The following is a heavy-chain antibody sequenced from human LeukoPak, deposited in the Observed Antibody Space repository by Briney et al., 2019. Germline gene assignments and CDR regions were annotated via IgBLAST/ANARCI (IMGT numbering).Heavy chain of an antibody. CDR1: GDSISSSDW. V-gene: IGHV4/OR15-8*01. D-gene: IGHD3-10*01. J-gene: IGHJ3*02. CDR2: IHHSGSA. Sequence: PSETLSLTCVVSGDSISSSDWWSWIRQPPGKGLEWIGEIHHSGSASYNPSLKSRVTISVDKSKSQFSLKLTSVTAADTATYYCSRGEGSDIRLDAFDIWGQGTMVTVSS. CDR3: SRGEGSDIRLDAFDI.